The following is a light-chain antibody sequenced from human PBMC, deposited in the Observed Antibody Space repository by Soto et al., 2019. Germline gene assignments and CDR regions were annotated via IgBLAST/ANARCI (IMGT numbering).Light chain of an antibody. CDR3: QTWGAGFSVV. CDR2: VNTDGSH. J-gene: IGLJ2*01. CDR1: SGHSSYA. Sequence: QSVLTQSPSASASLGASVKLTCTLSSGHSSYAIAWHQQQPEKGPRYLMKVNTDGSHNKGDGIPDRFSGSSSGAERYLTISSLQSEDEADYYCQTWGAGFSVVFGGGTSSPS. V-gene: IGLV4-69*01.